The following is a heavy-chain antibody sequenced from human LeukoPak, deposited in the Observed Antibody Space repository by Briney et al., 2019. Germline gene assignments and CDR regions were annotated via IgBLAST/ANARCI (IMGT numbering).Heavy chain of an antibody. CDR2: ISSSSSYI. CDR1: GFTFSSYI. V-gene: IGHV3-21*01. D-gene: IGHD2-2*01. CDR3: ASDIVVVPAARPKPRGAFDI. Sequence: PGGSLRLSCAASGFTFSSYIMNWVRQAPGKGLEWVSSISSSSSYIYYADSVKGRFTISRDNAKNSLYLQMNSLRAEDTAVYYCASDIVVVPAARPKPRGAFDIWGQGTMVTVSS. J-gene: IGHJ3*02.